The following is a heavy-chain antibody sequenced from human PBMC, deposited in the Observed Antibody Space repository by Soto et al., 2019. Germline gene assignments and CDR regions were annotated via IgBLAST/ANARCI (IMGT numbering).Heavy chain of an antibody. CDR3: ARDGRAAAGGYYYYYYGMDV. CDR1: GGTFSSYA. Sequence: SVKVSCKASGGTFSSYAISWVRQAPGQGLEWMGGIIPIFGTANYAQKFQGRVTITADESTSTAYMELSSLRSEDTAVYYCARDGRAAAGGYYYYYYGMDVRGQGTTVTVSS. J-gene: IGHJ6*02. V-gene: IGHV1-69*13. D-gene: IGHD6-13*01. CDR2: IIPIFGTA.